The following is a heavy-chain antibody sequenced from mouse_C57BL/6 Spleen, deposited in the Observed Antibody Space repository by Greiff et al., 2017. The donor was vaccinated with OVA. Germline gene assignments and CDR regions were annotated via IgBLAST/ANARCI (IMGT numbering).Heavy chain of an antibody. CDR2: IDPSASYT. V-gene: IGHV1-50*01. CDR1: GYTFTSYW. D-gene: IGHD1-1*01. CDR3: ARSGYYYGSTTWFAY. Sequence: QVQLQQPGAELVKPGASVKLSCKASGYTFTSYWMQWVKQRPGQGLEWIGEIDPSASYTNYNQKFKGKATLTVDTSSSTAYMQLSSLTSEDSAVYYCARSGYYYGSTTWFAYWGQGTLVTVSA. J-gene: IGHJ3*01.